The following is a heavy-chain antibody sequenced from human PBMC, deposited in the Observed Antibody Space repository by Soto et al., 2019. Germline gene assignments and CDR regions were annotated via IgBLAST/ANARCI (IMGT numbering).Heavy chain of an antibody. CDR1: GFTFSNAW. CDR2: IKSKTDGGTT. Sequence: GGSLRLSCAASGFTFSNAWMSWVRQAPGKGLEWVGRIKSKTDGGTTDYAAPVKGRFTISRDDSKNTLYLQMNSLKTEDPAVYCCTTGNPDKYLHGCGSGGSCSRYYYYGMDVWGQGTTVTVSS. V-gene: IGHV3-15*01. D-gene: IGHD2-15*01. J-gene: IGHJ6*02. CDR3: TTGNPDKYLHGCGSGGSCSRYYYYGMDV.